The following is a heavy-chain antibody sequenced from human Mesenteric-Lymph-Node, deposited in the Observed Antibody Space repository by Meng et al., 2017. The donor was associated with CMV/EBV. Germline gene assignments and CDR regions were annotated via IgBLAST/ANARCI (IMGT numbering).Heavy chain of an antibody. CDR3: AKDMGSYYYYGMDV. J-gene: IGHJ6*02. D-gene: IGHD3-10*01. Sequence: GGSLRLSCAASGFTFSSYGMHWVRQAPGKGLEWVAVIWYDGSNKYYADSVKGRFTISRDNAKNSLYLQMNSLRAEDMALYYCAKDMGSYYYYGMDVWGQGTTVTVSS. CDR2: IWYDGSNK. CDR1: GFTFSSYG. V-gene: IGHV3-33*03.